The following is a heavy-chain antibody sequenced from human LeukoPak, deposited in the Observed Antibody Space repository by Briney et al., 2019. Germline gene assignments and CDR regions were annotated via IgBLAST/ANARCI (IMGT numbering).Heavy chain of an antibody. CDR1: GYTFTDYY. Sequence: GASVKVSCKASGYTFTDYYMHWVRQAPGQGLEWMGWTHPRTGATNSAQKFQGRVTMTRDTSISTAYMELSRLSSDDTAVYYCARNFSRMAGLYYFDSWGQGTLVTVPP. D-gene: IGHD3-3*01. CDR2: THPRTGAT. CDR3: ARNFSRMAGLYYFDS. J-gene: IGHJ4*02. V-gene: IGHV1-2*02.